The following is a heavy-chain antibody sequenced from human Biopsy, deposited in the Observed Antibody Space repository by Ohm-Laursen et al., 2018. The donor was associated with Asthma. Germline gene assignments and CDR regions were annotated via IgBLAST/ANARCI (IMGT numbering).Heavy chain of an antibody. CDR1: GFSFSEFV. D-gene: IGHD4-23*01. CDR3: ARDYGGNSGYYYGMDV. J-gene: IGHJ6*02. Sequence: SLRLSCAASGFSFSEFVMHWVRQAPGKGLEWVAVISYDGSTKYYADSVKGRFTISRDNAKNSLYLQMNSLRDEDTAVYYCARDYGGNSGYYYGMDVWGQGTTVTVSS. V-gene: IGHV3-30*03. CDR2: ISYDGSTK.